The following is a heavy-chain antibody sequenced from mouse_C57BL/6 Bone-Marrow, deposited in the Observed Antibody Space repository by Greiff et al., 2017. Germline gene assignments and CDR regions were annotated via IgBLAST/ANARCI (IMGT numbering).Heavy chain of an antibody. J-gene: IGHJ1*03. CDR1: GYTFTSYG. CDR2: IYPRSGNT. Sequence: VKLVESGAELARPGASVKLSCKASGYTFTSYGISWVKQRTGQGLEWIGEIYPRSGNTYYNEKFKGKATLTADKSSSTAYMERRSLTSEDSAVXFCARARTGGYFDVWGTGTTVTVSS. D-gene: IGHD1-1*01. CDR3: ARARTGGYFDV. V-gene: IGHV1-81*01.